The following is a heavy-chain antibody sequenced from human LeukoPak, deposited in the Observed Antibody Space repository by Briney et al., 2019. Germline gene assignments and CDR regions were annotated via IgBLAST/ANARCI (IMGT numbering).Heavy chain of an antibody. D-gene: IGHD2-2*01. CDR1: GGSISSYY. Sequence: SETLSLTCTISGGSISSYYWAWIRQPAGKGLEWIVRIYTSGSTNYNPSLNSRVTMSADTSKKQFSLKVSSVTAADTAVYYCARGYDFFDYWGQGALVTVSS. CDR3: ARGYDFFDY. V-gene: IGHV4-4*07. CDR2: IYTSGST. J-gene: IGHJ4*02.